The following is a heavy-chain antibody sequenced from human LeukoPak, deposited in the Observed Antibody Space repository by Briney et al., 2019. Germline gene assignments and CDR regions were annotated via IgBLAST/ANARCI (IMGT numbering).Heavy chain of an antibody. J-gene: IGHJ3*02. CDR2: ISYDGSNK. V-gene: IGHV3-30-3*01. CDR1: GVTFSSYA. CDR3: ARGHDAFDI. Sequence: PGRSLRLSCAASGVTFSSYAMHCVRQAPGKGLEWVAVISYDGSNKYYADSVKGRFTISRDNSKNTLYLQMNSRRAEDTAVHYWARGHDAFDIWGQGTMVTVSS.